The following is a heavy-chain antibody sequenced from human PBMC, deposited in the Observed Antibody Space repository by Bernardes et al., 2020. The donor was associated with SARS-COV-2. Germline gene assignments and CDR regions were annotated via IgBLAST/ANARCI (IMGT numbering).Heavy chain of an antibody. V-gene: IGHV3-23*01. CDR1: GFTFRNYS. Sequence: GGSLRLSCAASGFTFRNYSMTWVRQAPGKGLEWVSAISSRGGTTYYADAVKGRFTISRDNVKNTLYVQMNSLRAEDTALYYCARKGVAAARAGACDIWGQGTMVTVSS. D-gene: IGHD2-15*01. J-gene: IGHJ3*02. CDR3: ARKGVAAARAGACDI. CDR2: ISSRGGTT.